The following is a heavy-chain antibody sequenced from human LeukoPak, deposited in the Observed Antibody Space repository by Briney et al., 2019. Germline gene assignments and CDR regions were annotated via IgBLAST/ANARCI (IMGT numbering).Heavy chain of an antibody. CDR3: ASPVITTGYQPGY. CDR2: ISSSSSYI. J-gene: IGHJ4*02. CDR1: GFTFSDYY. Sequence: PGGSLRLSCAASGFTFSDYYMSWIRQAPGKGLEWVSSISSSSSYIYYADSVKGRFTISRDNAKNSLYLQMNSLRAEDTAVYYCASPVITTGYQPGYWGQGTLVTVSS. V-gene: IGHV3-11*06. D-gene: IGHD3-9*01.